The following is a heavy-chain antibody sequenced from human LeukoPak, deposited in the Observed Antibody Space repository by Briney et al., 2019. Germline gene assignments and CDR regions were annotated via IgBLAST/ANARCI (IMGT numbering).Heavy chain of an antibody. CDR1: GDSMNNYY. V-gene: IGHV4-4*07. Sequence: SETLSLTCTVSGDSMNNYYWTWMRQPAGKGLEWIGRIYISGNTMYNPALQSRVTMSLDTSKNHFSLKLRSVTAADTAVYFCARGGVLHTYFDYWGQGTLVSVSS. D-gene: IGHD3-16*01. J-gene: IGHJ4*02. CDR3: ARGGVLHTYFDY. CDR2: IYISGNT.